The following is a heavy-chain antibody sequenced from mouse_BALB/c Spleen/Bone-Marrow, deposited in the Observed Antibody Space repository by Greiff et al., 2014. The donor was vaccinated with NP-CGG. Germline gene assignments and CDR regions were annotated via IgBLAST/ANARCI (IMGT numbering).Heavy chain of an antibody. V-gene: IGHV1S132*01. CDR1: GYTFTSYW. CDR2: IFPGTGTT. D-gene: IGHD2-4*01. J-gene: IGHJ2*01. CDR3: ARKGISTVIATAYYFDY. Sequence: QVQLQQSGAELVKPGASVKLSCKTSGYTFTSYWIQWVKQRPGQGLGWIGEIFPGTGTTYYNEKFKDKATLTIDTSSSTAYMQLSSLTSEDSGVYFCARKGISTVIATAYYFDYWGQGSTLTVSS.